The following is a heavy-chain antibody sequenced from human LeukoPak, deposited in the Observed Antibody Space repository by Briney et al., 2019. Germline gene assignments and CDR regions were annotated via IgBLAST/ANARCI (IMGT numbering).Heavy chain of an antibody. CDR2: IYYSGST. D-gene: IGHD3-22*01. J-gene: IGHJ4*02. Sequence: SETLSLTCTVSGGSISSGGYYWSWIRQHPGKGLEWIGYIYYSGSTYYNPSLKRRVTISVDTSKNQFSLKLSSVTAADTAVYYCARGPHSSGYYYGFDYWGQGTLVTVSS. CDR3: ARGPHSSGYYYGFDY. V-gene: IGHV4-31*03. CDR1: GGSISSGGYY.